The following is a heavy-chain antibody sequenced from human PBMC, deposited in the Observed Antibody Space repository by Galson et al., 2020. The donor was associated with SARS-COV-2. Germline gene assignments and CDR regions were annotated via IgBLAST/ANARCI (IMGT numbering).Heavy chain of an antibody. D-gene: IGHD3-3*01. CDR2: IHYAGRA. J-gene: IGHJ6*02. CDR3: ARDRRIFRRYRIYYYGVNV. CDR1: GDSIRSGGDR. V-gene: IGHV4-31*03. Sequence: ASETLSLTCIVSGDSIRSGGDRWAWIRQNPGKGLEWIGDIHYAGRASYNPSLKSRVVISVDTSKSQFSLMMSSMTAADTAVYYCARDRRIFRRYRIYYYGVNVWGQGTTVTVSS.